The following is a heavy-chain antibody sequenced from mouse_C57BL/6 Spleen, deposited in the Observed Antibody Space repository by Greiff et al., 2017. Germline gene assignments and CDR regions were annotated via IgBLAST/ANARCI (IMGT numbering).Heavy chain of an antibody. V-gene: IGHV1-81*01. CDR2: IYPRSGNT. Sequence: VKLQESGAELARPGASVKLSCKASGYTFTSYGISWVKQRTGQGLEWIGEIYPRSGNTYYNEKFKGKATLTADKSSSTAYMELRSLTSEDSAVYFCARWGLTGNFDYWGQGTTLTVSS. CDR3: ARWGLTGNFDY. D-gene: IGHD4-1*01. J-gene: IGHJ2*01. CDR1: GYTFTSYG.